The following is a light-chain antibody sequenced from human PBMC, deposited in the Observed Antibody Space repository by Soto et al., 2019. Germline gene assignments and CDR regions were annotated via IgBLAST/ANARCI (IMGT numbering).Light chain of an antibody. CDR3: QQANSFPYT. CDR2: AAS. V-gene: IGKV1-12*01. CDR1: QAISSW. Sequence: DHQMTQSPSSVSASGGDRVTITCRASQAISSWLAWYQQKPGKAPKLLIYAASTLQSGVPSRFSGSGSGTEFTLTISSLQPEDFATFYCQQANSFPYTFGQGTKLAIK. J-gene: IGKJ2*01.